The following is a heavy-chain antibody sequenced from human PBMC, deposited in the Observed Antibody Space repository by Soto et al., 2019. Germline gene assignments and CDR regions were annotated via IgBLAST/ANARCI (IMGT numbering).Heavy chain of an antibody. CDR3: AKVDGVAGTRGPFDY. CDR1: GFTFSSYA. D-gene: IGHD6-19*01. CDR2: ISGSGGST. J-gene: IGHJ4*02. Sequence: GGSLRLSCAASGFTFSSYAMSWVRQAPGKGLEWVSAISGSGGSTYYADSVKGRFTISRDNSKNTLYLQMNSLRAEDTAVYYCAKVDGVAGTRGPFDYWSQGTLVTVSS. V-gene: IGHV3-23*01.